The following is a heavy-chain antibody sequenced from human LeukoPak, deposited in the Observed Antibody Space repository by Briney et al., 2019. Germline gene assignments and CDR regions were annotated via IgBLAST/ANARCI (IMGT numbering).Heavy chain of an antibody. Sequence: GGSLGLSCAASGFTFSSYAMSWVRQAPGKGLEWVSAISGSGGSTYYADSVKGRFTISRDNSKNTLYLQMNSLRAEDTAVYYCAKDRSVVVPAALDYWGQGTLVTVSS. D-gene: IGHD2-2*01. V-gene: IGHV3-23*01. CDR3: AKDRSVVVPAALDY. CDR1: GFTFSSYA. J-gene: IGHJ4*02. CDR2: ISGSGGST.